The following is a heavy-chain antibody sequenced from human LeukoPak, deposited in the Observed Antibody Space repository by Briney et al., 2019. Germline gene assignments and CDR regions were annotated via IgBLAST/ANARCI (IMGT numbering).Heavy chain of an antibody. V-gene: IGHV1-69*13. CDR2: IIPIFGTA. Sequence: ASVKVSCKASGGTFSSYAISWVRQDPGQGLEWMGGIIPIFGTANYAQKFQGRVTITADESTSTAYMELSSLRSEDTAVYYCAYRNSGSYNGDAFDIWGQGTMVTVSS. D-gene: IGHD1-26*01. CDR3: AYRNSGSYNGDAFDI. CDR1: GGTFSSYA. J-gene: IGHJ3*02.